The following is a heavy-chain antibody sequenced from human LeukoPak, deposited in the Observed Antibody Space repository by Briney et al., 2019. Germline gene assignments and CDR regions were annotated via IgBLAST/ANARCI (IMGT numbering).Heavy chain of an antibody. CDR2: ISYTGST. Sequence: PSETLSLTCTVSGGSISPYFWSWIRQPPGKGLEWIGYISYTGSTNYNPSLKSQVTISVDTSKNQFSLQLTSVTAADTAVYYCARDDYRGVTNFDPWGQGTLVTVSS. J-gene: IGHJ5*02. CDR3: ARDDYRGVTNFDP. V-gene: IGHV4-59*01. D-gene: IGHD3-10*01. CDR1: GGSISPYF.